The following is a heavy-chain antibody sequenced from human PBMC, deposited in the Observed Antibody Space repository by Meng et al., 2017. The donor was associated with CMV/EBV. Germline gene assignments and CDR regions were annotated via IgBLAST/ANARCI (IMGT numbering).Heavy chain of an antibody. CDR3: ARTGEYPTFDY. CDR2: MYYSGSA. V-gene: IGHV4-30-4*08. Sequence: LEPHQGRLKPSQTLSLMSTVSGGSISSSDYFWSWIRQPPGKGLGWMGYMYYSGSAYTNPTLKRQITISVDTSKNKFSLKLSSVTAADTAVYYCARTGEYPTFDYWGQGTLVTVSS. J-gene: IGHJ4*02. CDR1: GGSISSSDYF. D-gene: IGHD2/OR15-2a*01.